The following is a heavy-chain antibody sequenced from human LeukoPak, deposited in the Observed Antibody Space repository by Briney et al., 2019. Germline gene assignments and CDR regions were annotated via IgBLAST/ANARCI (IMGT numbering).Heavy chain of an antibody. V-gene: IGHV3-30*18. J-gene: IGHJ6*02. CDR2: ISYDGSNK. CDR1: GFTFSSCG. Sequence: QPGGSLRLSCAASGFTFSSCGMHWVRQAPGKGLEWVAVISYDGSNKYYADSVKGRFTISRDNSKNTLYLQMNSLRAEDTAVYYCAKDGSDFWSGYYRYYGMDVWGQGTTVTVSS. D-gene: IGHD3-3*01. CDR3: AKDGSDFWSGYYRYYGMDV.